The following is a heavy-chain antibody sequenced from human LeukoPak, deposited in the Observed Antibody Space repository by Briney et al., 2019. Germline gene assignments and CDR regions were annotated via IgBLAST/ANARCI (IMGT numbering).Heavy chain of an antibody. CDR3: ASASSHRTAAGGDY. CDR1: GFTFSSYA. Sequence: GGSLRLSCAASGFTFSSYAMTWVRQAPDKGLEWVSAISGSDGSTYYADSVKGRFTISRDNAKNTLYLQMSSLRVEDTAVYYCASASSHRTAAGGDYWGQGTLVTVST. CDR2: ISGSDGST. V-gene: IGHV3-23*01. D-gene: IGHD6-13*01. J-gene: IGHJ4*02.